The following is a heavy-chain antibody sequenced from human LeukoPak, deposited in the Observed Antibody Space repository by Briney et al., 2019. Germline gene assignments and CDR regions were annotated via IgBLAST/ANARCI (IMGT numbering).Heavy chain of an antibody. D-gene: IGHD3-10*01. CDR3: AKAPGEITMVRGVPSYYYYGMDV. J-gene: IGHJ6*02. Sequence: GGSLRLSCATSGFTFTSAWMSWVRQAPGKGLEWVGSIKSKVNGETTDYGAPVKGRFIISRDDSNNIVYLQMNSLRAEDTAVYYCAKAPGEITMVRGVPSYYYYGMDVWGQGTTVTVSS. CDR2: IKSKVNGETT. CDR1: GFTFTSAW. V-gene: IGHV3-15*01.